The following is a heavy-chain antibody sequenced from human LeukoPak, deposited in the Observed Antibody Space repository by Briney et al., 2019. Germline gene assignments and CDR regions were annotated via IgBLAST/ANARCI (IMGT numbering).Heavy chain of an antibody. J-gene: IGHJ6*03. D-gene: IGHD3-3*01. CDR1: GGSFSGYY. CDR2: INHSGST. Sequence: PSETLSLTCAVYGGSFSGYYWSWIRQPPGKGLEWIGEINHSGSTNYNPSLKSRVTISVDTSKNQFSLKLSSVTAADTAVYYCARGIYDFWSGYPRGGAYYYKDVWGKGTTVTVSS. V-gene: IGHV4-34*01. CDR3: ARGIYDFWSGYPRGGAYYYKDV.